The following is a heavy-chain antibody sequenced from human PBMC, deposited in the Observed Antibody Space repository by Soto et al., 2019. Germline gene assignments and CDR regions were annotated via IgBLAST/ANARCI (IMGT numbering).Heavy chain of an antibody. Sequence: VGSLRLSCAASGFTFSSYAMSWVRQAPGKGLEWVSAISGSGGSTYYADSVKGRFTIARDLSKNTLYLQMIILSGVDTSLYYCAIQPLTVAGPMDVWGQGSTVTVSS. V-gene: IGHV3-23*01. CDR2: ISGSGGST. CDR1: GFTFSSYA. J-gene: IGHJ6*02. CDR3: AIQPLTVAGPMDV. D-gene: IGHD6-19*01.